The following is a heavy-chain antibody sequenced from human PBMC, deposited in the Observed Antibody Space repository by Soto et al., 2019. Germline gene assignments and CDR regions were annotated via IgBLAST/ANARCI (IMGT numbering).Heavy chain of an antibody. Sequence: GSLRLSCAASGFPFSSTDMTWVRQAPGEGLEWVSTIDGSGGTTYYADSVKGRFTISRDNSINTVFLQMNSLRADDTALYFCAKNSGWFNTWGQGALVTVSS. CDR3: AKNSGWFNT. J-gene: IGHJ5*02. CDR1: GFPFSSTD. V-gene: IGHV3-23*01. D-gene: IGHD3-10*01. CDR2: IDGSGGTT.